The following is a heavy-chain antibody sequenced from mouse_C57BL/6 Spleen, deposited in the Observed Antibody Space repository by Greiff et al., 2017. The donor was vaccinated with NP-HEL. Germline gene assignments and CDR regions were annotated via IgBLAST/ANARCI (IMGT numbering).Heavy chain of an antibody. CDR1: GFTFSSYG. D-gene: IGHD2-1*01. J-gene: IGHJ3*01. Sequence: VQLQQSGGDLVKPGGSLKLSCAASGFTFSSYGMSWVRQTPDKRLEWVATISSGGSYTYYPDSVKGRFTISRDNAKNTLYLQMSSLKSEDTAMYYCARQEGNYGFAYWGQGTLVTVSA. V-gene: IGHV5-6*01. CDR2: ISSGGSYT. CDR3: ARQEGNYGFAY.